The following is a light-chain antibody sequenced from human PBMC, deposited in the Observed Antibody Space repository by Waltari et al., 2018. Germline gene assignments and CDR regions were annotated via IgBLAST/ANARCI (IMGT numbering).Light chain of an antibody. CDR2: DVS. J-gene: IGLJ1*01. CDR1: SSEVGASTH. V-gene: IGLV2-14*03. Sequence: QSALTQPASASVSPGQSITISCTGTSSEVGASTHVYWYQQHPGQAPKLLIYDVSYRPSGVSRRFSASKSGNTASLTISGLQAEDEADFYCSSYTSSNTYVFGTGTKVTVL. CDR3: SSYTSSNTYV.